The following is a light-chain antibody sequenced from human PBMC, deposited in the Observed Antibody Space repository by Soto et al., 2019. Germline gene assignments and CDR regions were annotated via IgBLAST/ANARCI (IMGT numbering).Light chain of an antibody. J-gene: IGKJ5*01. CDR2: AAS. CDR3: QQRFSCPPT. Sequence: TITCRACHGSSSYLAWYQQKPGKAPKLLIYAASTLHSGVPLRFSGSGSGTSCTLTNSSLEPDHCATYDCQQRFSCPPTFGLGTRLEIK. V-gene: IGKV1-9*01. CDR1: HGSSSY.